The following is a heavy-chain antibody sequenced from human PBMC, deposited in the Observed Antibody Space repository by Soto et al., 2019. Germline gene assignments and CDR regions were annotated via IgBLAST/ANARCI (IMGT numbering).Heavy chain of an antibody. CDR3: SRNLGHVLRFLEWSTPVYGMDV. CDR2: INHSGST. CDR1: GGSFSGYY. J-gene: IGHJ6*02. V-gene: IGHV4-34*01. D-gene: IGHD3-3*01. Sequence: PSETLSLTCAVYGGSFSGYYWSWIRQPPGKGLEWIGEINHSGSTNYNPSLKSRVTISVDTSKNQFSLKLSSVTAADTAVYYCSRNLGHVLRFLEWSTPVYGMDVWGQGTTVTVSS.